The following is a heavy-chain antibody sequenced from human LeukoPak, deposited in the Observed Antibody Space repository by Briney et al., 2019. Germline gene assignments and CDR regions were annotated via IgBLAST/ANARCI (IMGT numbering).Heavy chain of an antibody. CDR3: ARRDYASDY. CDR2: ISTSGSTI. J-gene: IGHJ4*02. V-gene: IGHV3-48*03. Sequence: RGSLRLSCAASGFTFSSYEMNWVRQAPGKGLEWVSYISTSGSTIYYADSVKGRFTISRDNAKNSLYLQMDSLRAEDTAVYYCARRDYASDYWGQGTLVTVSS. D-gene: IGHD4-17*01. CDR1: GFTFSSYE.